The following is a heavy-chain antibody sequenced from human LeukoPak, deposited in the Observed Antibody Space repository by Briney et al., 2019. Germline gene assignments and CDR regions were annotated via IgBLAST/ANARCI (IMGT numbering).Heavy chain of an antibody. CDR2: ISYDGSNK. J-gene: IGHJ4*02. Sequence: GGSLRLSCAASGFTFSSYAMHWVRQAPGKGLEWVAVISYDGSNKYYADSVKGRFTISRDNSKNTLYLQMNSLRAEDTAVYYCAKAAGYSGSYYFDYWGQGTLVTVSS. CDR3: AKAAGYSGSYYFDY. D-gene: IGHD1-26*01. V-gene: IGHV3-30-3*01. CDR1: GFTFSSYA.